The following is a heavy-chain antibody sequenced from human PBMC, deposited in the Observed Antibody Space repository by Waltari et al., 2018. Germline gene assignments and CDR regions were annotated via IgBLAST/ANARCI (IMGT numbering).Heavy chain of an antibody. Sequence: QVQLVQSGAEVKKPGSSVKVSCKASGGTFSSYAISWVRQAPGQGLEWMGGIIPIFGTANDAQKVQGRVTITADESTSTAYMELSSLRSEDTAVYYCARDGGPYYYDSSGYIDAFDIWGQGTMVTVSS. D-gene: IGHD3-22*01. CDR2: IIPIFGTA. CDR3: ARDGGPYYYDSSGYIDAFDI. V-gene: IGHV1-69*01. CDR1: GGTFSSYA. J-gene: IGHJ3*02.